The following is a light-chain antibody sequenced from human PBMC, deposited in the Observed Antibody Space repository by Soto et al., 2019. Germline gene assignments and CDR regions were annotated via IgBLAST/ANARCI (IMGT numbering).Light chain of an antibody. J-gene: IGKJ3*01. CDR1: QSVSSSY. Sequence: EIVLTQSPGTLSLSPGERATISCRASQSVSSSYLAWYQQKPGQAPRLLIYGASSRATGIPDRFSGSGSGTDVTLTISRPETEDFAVYYCQQYGSSPFTFGPGTKVDIK. V-gene: IGKV3-20*01. CDR3: QQYGSSPFT. CDR2: GAS.